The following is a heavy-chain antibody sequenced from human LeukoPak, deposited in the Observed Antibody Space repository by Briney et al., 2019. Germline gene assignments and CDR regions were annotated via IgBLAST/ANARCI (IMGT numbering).Heavy chain of an antibody. Sequence: GGSLRLSCAASGFTFSSYGMHWVRQAPGKGLEWVAFIRYDGINKYYADSVKGRFTISRDNSKNTLDLQMNSLRADDTAVYYCAKDKGSSWFSYFDYWGQGTLVTVSS. CDR2: IRYDGINK. D-gene: IGHD6-13*01. CDR3: AKDKGSSWFSYFDY. J-gene: IGHJ4*02. CDR1: GFTFSSYG. V-gene: IGHV3-30*02.